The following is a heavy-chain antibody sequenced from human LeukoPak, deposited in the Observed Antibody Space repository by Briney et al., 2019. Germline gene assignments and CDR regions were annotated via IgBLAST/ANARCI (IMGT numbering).Heavy chain of an antibody. CDR1: GFTFSSYA. Sequence: PGGSLRLSSAASGFTFSSYAMSGVRQAPGKGLEWVSAISGSGGSTYYADSVKGRFTISRDNSKNTPYLQMNSLRAEDTAVYYCATSRRHGYNFDYWGQGTLVTVSS. CDR3: ATSRRHGYNFDY. D-gene: IGHD5-24*01. CDR2: ISGSGGST. V-gene: IGHV3-23*01. J-gene: IGHJ4*02.